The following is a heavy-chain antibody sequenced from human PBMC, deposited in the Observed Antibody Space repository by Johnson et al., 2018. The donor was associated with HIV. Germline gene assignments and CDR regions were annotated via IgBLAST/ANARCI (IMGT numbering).Heavy chain of an antibody. CDR2: ISYDGSNE. Sequence: QVQLVESGGGVVQPGRSLRLSCAASGFTFSSYGMHWVRQAPGKGLEWVAVISYDGSNEYYADSVKGRFTISRDNSKNTLFLQMNTLRAEDTAVYYCARDPPYGGNPSAFDVWGQGTMVTVSS. D-gene: IGHD4-23*01. J-gene: IGHJ3*01. CDR3: ARDPPYGGNPSAFDV. V-gene: IGHV3-30*03. CDR1: GFTFSSYG.